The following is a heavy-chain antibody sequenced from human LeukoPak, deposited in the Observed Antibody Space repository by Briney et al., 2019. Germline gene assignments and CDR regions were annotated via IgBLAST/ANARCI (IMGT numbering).Heavy chain of an antibody. D-gene: IGHD1-1*01. J-gene: IGHJ3*02. CDR3: AKGGQMMVEVARRGAFDI. CDR2: ISYSGGTI. CDR1: GFTFSSYA. Sequence: GASLRLSCAASGFTFSSYAMSWVRQAPGKGLEWVSSISYSGGTIYYADSVKGRFTISRDNSKNTLYLQMNSLRAEDTAVYYCAKGGQMMVEVARRGAFDIWGQGTMVTVSS. V-gene: IGHV3-23*01.